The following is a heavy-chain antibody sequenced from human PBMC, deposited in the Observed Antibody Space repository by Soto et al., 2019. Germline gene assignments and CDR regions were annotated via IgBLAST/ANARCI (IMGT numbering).Heavy chain of an antibody. J-gene: IGHJ5*02. CDR2: INPNSGAT. D-gene: IGHD1-26*01. Sequence: ASVKVSCKASGYTFTGYFIHWLRHAPGQGLEWMGRINPNSGATNYARKFQDRVTMTRDTSINTAYMELSSLRSDDTAIYYCANLLPTPDWFDPWGQGTLVTVSS. CDR1: GYTFTGYF. CDR3: ANLLPTPDWFDP. V-gene: IGHV1-2*06.